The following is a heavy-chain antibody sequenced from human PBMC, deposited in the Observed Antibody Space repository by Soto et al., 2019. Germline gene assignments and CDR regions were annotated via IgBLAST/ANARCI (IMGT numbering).Heavy chain of an antibody. Sequence: HPXGSLRLSFVASGLPVAGSYMSWVRQAPGKGLEWASVIYNDGTTYYSQSVEGRFTISRDTSKNTLYLQMDRLRDEDTAVYYCVRPLTSGQTHARDVWGKGTTVTVSS. J-gene: IGHJ6*04. V-gene: IGHV3-53*01. CDR1: GLPVAGSY. D-gene: IGHD3-10*01. CDR3: VRPLTSGQTHARDV. CDR2: IYNDGTT.